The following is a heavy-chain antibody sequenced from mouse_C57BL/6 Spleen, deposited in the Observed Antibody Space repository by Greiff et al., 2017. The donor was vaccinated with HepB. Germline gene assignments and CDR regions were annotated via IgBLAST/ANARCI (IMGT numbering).Heavy chain of an antibody. Sequence: QVHVKQSGAELVKPGASVKLSCKASGYTFTEYTIHWVKQRSGQGLEWIGWFYPGSGSIKYNEKFKDKATLTADKSSSTVYMELSRLTSEDSAVYFCARPEFPYYYGSSSFDYWGQGTTLTVSS. D-gene: IGHD1-1*01. J-gene: IGHJ2*01. V-gene: IGHV1-62-2*01. CDR1: GYTFTEYT. CDR2: FYPGSGSI. CDR3: ARPEFPYYYGSSSFDY.